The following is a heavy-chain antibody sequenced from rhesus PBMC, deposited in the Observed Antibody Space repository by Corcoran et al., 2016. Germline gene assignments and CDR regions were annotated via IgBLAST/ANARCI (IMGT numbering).Heavy chain of an antibody. CDR1: GGSITDNYS. Sequence: QVQLQESGPGLVKPSETLSLICAVSGGSITDNYSCSWIRQPPGKGLEWIGSIRGPDGATYYNPVLKSRVTISIDTSKNHCSLKVDSVTAADTALYYCAKEGRGGWSVGDYWGQGVLVIVSS. J-gene: IGHJ4*01. D-gene: IGHD6-37*01. CDR2: IRGPDGAT. CDR3: AKEGRGGWSVGDY. V-gene: IGHV4-106*01.